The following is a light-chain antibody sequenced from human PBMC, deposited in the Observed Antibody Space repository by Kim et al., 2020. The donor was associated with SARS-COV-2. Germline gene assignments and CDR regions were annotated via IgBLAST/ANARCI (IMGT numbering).Light chain of an antibody. CDR1: NIGSKS. J-gene: IGLJ2*01. CDR3: QVWDSSSDHVV. V-gene: IGLV3-21*04. CDR2: YDS. Sequence: PGKTAGITCGGNNIGSKSVHWYQQKSGQAPVLVIYYDSDRPSGIPERFPGSNSVNTATLTISRVEAGDEADYYCQVWDSSSDHVVFGGGTQLTVL.